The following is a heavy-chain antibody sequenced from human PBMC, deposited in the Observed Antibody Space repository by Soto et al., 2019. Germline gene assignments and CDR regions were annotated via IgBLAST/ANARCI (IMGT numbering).Heavy chain of an antibody. CDR1: GFTFSSYG. D-gene: IGHD6-19*01. V-gene: IGHV3-33*01. J-gene: IGHJ4*02. CDR3: ARDGGYSSGWTDY. Sequence: QVQLVESGGGVVQPERSLRLSCAASGFTFSSYGMHWVRQAPGKGLEWVAVIWYDESNKYYADSVKGRFTISRDNSKNTLYLQMKSLRAEDTAVYYCARDGGYSSGWTDYWGQGTLVTVSS. CDR2: IWYDESNK.